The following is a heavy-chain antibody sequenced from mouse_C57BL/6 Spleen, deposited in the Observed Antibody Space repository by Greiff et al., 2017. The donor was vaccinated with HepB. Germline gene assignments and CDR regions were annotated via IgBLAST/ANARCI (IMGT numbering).Heavy chain of an antibody. V-gene: IGHV5-9-1*02. D-gene: IGHD3-1*01. CDR1: GFTFSSYA. J-gene: IGHJ2*01. CDR2: ISSGGDYI. Sequence: EVKLVESGEGLVKPGGSLKLSCAASGFTFSSYAMSWVRQTPEKRLEWVAYISSGGDYIYYADTVKGRFTISRDNARNTLYLQMSSLKSEDTAMYYCTRVGYLYYFDYWGQGTTLTVSS. CDR3: TRVGYLYYFDY.